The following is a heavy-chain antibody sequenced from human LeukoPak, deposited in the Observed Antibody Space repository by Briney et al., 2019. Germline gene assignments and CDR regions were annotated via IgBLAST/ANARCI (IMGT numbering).Heavy chain of an antibody. D-gene: IGHD6-13*01. CDR1: GDSITSRNW. CDR3: ARNLIPEQLVVNF. Sequence: SATLSLTCSVSGDSITSRNWWTWVRQTPEKGLEWIGEIYHTGSTNYNPSLKSRVTMSVDTSKNQFSLNLQSVTPEDTAVYYCARNLIPEQLVVNFWGQGTLVTVSS. J-gene: IGHJ4*02. CDR2: IYHTGST. V-gene: IGHV4-4*02.